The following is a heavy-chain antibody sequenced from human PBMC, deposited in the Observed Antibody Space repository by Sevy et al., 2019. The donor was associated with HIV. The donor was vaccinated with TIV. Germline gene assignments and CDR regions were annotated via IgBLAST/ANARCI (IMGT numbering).Heavy chain of an antibody. CDR2: ISYDGSNK. J-gene: IGHJ6*03. Sequence: GGSLRLSCAASGFTFSSYGMHWVRQAPGKGLEWVAVISYDGSNKYYADSGKGRFTISRDNSKNTLYLQMNSLRAEDTAVYYCASGGVYYYYYYYYMDFWGKGTTVTVSS. D-gene: IGHD2-8*02. CDR3: ASGGVYYYYYYYYMDF. V-gene: IGHV3-30*03. CDR1: GFTFSSYG.